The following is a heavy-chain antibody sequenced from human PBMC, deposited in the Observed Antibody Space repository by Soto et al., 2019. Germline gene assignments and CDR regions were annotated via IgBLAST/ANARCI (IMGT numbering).Heavy chain of an antibody. CDR1: GFTFSDHY. Sequence: PGGSLRLSCAASGFTFSDHYMEWVRQAPGKGLEWVGRIRNKANGFTTEYAASVRGRFTISRDDSKNTAYLQMNSLKTEDTAVYYCTTLTGDNAFDIWGKGTMVTVSS. V-gene: IGHV3-72*01. J-gene: IGHJ3*02. D-gene: IGHD1-20*01. CDR2: IRNKANGFTT. CDR3: TTLTGDNAFDI.